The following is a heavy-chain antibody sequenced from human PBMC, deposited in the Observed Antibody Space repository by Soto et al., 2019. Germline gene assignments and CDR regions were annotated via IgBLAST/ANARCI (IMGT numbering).Heavy chain of an antibody. V-gene: IGHV3-23*01. CDR3: AKDQGEVVGAIRGGYYFDY. J-gene: IGHJ4*02. CDR1: GFTFSSYA. D-gene: IGHD1-26*01. CDR2: ISGSGGST. Sequence: GGSLRLSCAASGFTFSSYAMSWVRQAPGKGLEWVSAISGSGGSTYYADSVKGRFTISRDNSKNTLYLQMNSLRAEDTAVYYCAKDQGEVVGAIRGGYYFDYWGQGTLVTVSS.